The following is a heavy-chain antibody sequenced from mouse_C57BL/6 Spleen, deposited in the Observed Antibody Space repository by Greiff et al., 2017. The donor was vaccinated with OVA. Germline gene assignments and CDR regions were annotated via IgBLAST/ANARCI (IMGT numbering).Heavy chain of an antibody. V-gene: IGHV1-26*01. Sequence: EVKLQQSGPELVKPGASVKISCKASGYTFTDYYMNWVKQSHGKSLEWIGDINPNNGGTSYNQKFKGKATLTVDKSSSTAYMELRSLTSEDSAVYYCARQDSSGYRFAYWGQGTLVTVSA. D-gene: IGHD3-2*02. J-gene: IGHJ3*01. CDR2: INPNNGGT. CDR1: GYTFTDYY. CDR3: ARQDSSGYRFAY.